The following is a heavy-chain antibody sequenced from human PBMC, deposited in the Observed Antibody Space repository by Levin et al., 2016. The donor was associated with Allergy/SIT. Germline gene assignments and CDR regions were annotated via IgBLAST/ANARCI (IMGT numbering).Heavy chain of an antibody. J-gene: IGHJ6*02. V-gene: IGHV3-33*05. CDR2: ISYDGSNK. D-gene: IGHD6-13*01. Sequence: VRQAPGKGLEWVAVISYDGSNKYYADSVKGRFTISRDNSKNTLYLQMNSLRAEDTAVYYCARVYSGSSWSSYYYYGMDVWGQGTTVTVSS. CDR3: ARVYSGSSWSSYYYYGMDV.